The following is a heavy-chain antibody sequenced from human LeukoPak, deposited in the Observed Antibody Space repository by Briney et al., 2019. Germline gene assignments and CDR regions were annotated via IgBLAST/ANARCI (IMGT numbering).Heavy chain of an antibody. V-gene: IGHV3-30*04. Sequence: GGSLRLSCAASGFTFSSYAMHWVRQAPGKGLEWVAVISYDGSNKYYADSVKGRFTISRDNSKNTLYLQMNSLRAEDTAVYYCAGGEERIAAAGSQGGPGPNWFDPWGQGTLVTVSS. CDR2: ISYDGSNK. D-gene: IGHD6-13*01. CDR3: AGGEERIAAAGSQGGPGPNWFDP. J-gene: IGHJ5*02. CDR1: GFTFSSYA.